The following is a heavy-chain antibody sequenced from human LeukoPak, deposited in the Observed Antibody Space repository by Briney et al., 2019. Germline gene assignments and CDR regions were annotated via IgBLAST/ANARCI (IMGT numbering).Heavy chain of an antibody. CDR3: AKSRGIYDNSGWRTFDY. CDR1: GFTFNIYT. D-gene: IGHD6-19*01. CDR2: ISENGGST. V-gene: IGHV3-23*01. J-gene: IGHJ4*02. Sequence: GGSLRLSCAASGFTFNIYTMSWVRQAPGKGLEWVSVISENGGSTYYADSVKGRFTISRDNSKNTLYLQMNSLRAEDTAIYYCAKSRGIYDNSGWRTFDYWGQGTLVTVSS.